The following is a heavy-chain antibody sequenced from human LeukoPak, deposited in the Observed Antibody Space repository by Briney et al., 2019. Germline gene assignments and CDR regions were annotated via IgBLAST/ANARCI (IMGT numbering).Heavy chain of an antibody. D-gene: IGHD3/OR15-3a*01. J-gene: IGHJ1*01. CDR1: GFTFSSYS. CDR3: AFLDHLRGPEYFQH. V-gene: IGHV3-21*01. CDR2: ISSSSSYI. Sequence: GGSLRLSCAASGFTFSSYSMNWVRQAPGKGLEWVSSISSSSSYIYYADSVKGRFTISRDNAKNSLYLQMNSLRAEDTAVYYCAFLDHLRGPEYFQHWGQGTLVTVSS.